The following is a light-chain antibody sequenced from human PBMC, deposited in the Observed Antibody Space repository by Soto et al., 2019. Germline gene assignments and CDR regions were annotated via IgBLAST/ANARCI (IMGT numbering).Light chain of an antibody. CDR2: EVS. Sequence: QSVLTQPASVSGSPGQSINISCTGTSSDVGGYNYVSWYQQHPGKAPKLMIYEVSNRPSGVSNRFSGSKSGNTAPLTISGLQAEDEADYYCSSYTSSSTLFVFGTGTKVTVL. CDR1: SSDVGGYNY. CDR3: SSYTSSSTLFV. V-gene: IGLV2-14*01. J-gene: IGLJ1*01.